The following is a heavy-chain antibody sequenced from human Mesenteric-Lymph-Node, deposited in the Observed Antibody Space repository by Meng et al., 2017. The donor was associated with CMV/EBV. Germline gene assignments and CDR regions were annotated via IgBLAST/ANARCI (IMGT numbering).Heavy chain of an antibody. CDR2: ITHSGNT. J-gene: IGHJ4*02. CDR3: ARDQGIFGAYFDY. V-gene: IGHV4-34*01. Sequence: SETLSLTCAVYGGSFSDYFWTWIRQPPGKGLEWIGEITHSGNTDYNPSLKSRVTISVDTSKNQFSLKVSSVTAADTAVYYCARDQGIFGAYFDYWGQGTLVTVSS. CDR1: GGSFSDYF. D-gene: IGHD3-3*01.